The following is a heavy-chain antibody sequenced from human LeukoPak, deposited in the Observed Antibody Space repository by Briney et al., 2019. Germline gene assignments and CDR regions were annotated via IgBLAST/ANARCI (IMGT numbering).Heavy chain of an antibody. D-gene: IGHD3-22*01. CDR3: ARESITMIVTDY. J-gene: IGHJ4*02. Sequence: GGSLRLSCAASGFTFSSYGMHWVRQAPGKGLEWVAVISYDGSNKYYTDSVKGRFTISRDNSENTLYLQMNSLRAEDTAVYYCARESITMIVTDYWGQGTLVTVSS. CDR1: GFTFSSYG. V-gene: IGHV3-30*03. CDR2: ISYDGSNK.